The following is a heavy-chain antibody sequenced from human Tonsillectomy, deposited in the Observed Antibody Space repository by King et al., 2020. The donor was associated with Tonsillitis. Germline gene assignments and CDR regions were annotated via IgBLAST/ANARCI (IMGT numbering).Heavy chain of an antibody. J-gene: IGHJ6*02. CDR1: GGSISSYY. D-gene: IGHD3-10*01. Sequence: QLQESGPGLVKPSETLSLTCTVSGGSISSYYWSWIRQPPGKGLEGIGYIYYSGSTNYNPSLKSRVTISVDTSKNQFSLKLSSVTDADTAVYYCARVETYGSRSYYMSGIDYGMVVWGQGTTVTVSS. CDR2: IYYSGST. CDR3: ARVETYGSRSYYMSGIDYGMVV. V-gene: IGHV4-59*01.